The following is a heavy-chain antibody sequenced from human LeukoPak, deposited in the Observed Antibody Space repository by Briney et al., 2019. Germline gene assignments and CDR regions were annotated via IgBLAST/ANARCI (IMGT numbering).Heavy chain of an antibody. CDR2: IYYSGST. J-gene: IGHJ4*02. D-gene: IGHD3-22*01. V-gene: IGHV4-39*01. CDR1: GGSISSSSYY. CDR3: ARRPVFNYYDSSGPEDY. Sequence: SETLSLTCTVSGGSISSSSYYWGWIRQPPGKGLEWIGSIYYSGSTYYNPSLKSRVTISVDTSKNQFSLKLSSVTAADTAVYYCARRPVFNYYDSSGPEDYWGQGTLVTVSS.